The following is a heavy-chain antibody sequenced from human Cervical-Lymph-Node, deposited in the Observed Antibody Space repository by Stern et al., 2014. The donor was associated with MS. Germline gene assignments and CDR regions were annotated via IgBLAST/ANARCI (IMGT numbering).Heavy chain of an antibody. CDR1: GYTFNTYA. J-gene: IGHJ6*02. V-gene: IGHV1-3*01. CDR3: ATPFSHSFRYGMHV. CDR2: INAGNGNT. D-gene: IGHD2/OR15-2a*01. Sequence: VQLVQSGAEVKKLGASVNVSCKASGYTFNTYAIHWVRQAPGQGLERMGYINAGNGNTKYSQKFQGRVTITRDTSASTGYIELSSLRSEDSAVYYCATPFSHSFRYGMHVWGQGTTVTVFS.